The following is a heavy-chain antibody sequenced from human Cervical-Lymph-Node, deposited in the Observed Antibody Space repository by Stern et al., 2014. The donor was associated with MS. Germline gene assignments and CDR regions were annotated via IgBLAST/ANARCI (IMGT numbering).Heavy chain of an antibody. CDR3: ARTLSYHMDV. J-gene: IGHJ6*02. D-gene: IGHD2-2*01. CDR2: INPGDSDP. V-gene: IGHV5-51*01. CDR1: GYSFASYW. Sequence: EVQLVESGAEVKKPGESLKISCKGYGYSFASYWIGWVRQTPGKGLEWMGIINPGDSDPRSSPPFQGQVTISADKSISTACLQWGSLRASDTAMYYCARTLSYHMDVWGQGTTVTVSS.